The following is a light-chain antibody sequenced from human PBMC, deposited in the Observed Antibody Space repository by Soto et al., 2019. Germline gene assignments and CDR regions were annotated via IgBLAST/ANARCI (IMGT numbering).Light chain of an antibody. Sequence: EILLTQSPCTLPLSPGERATLSCRASQSVRTYLAWYQQKPGQAPRLLIYDASNRATGIPARFSGSGSGTDFTLTISSLEPEDFEVYYCQQRSNWLLTFGGGTKVDIK. V-gene: IGKV3-11*01. J-gene: IGKJ4*01. CDR2: DAS. CDR1: QSVRTY. CDR3: QQRSNWLLT.